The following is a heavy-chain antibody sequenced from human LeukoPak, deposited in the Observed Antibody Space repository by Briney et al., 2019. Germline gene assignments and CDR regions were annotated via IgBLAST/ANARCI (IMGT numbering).Heavy chain of an antibody. V-gene: IGHV1-69*05. D-gene: IGHD1-1*01. CDR2: IIPIFGTA. J-gene: IGHJ3*02. Sequence: ASVKVSCKASGGTFSSYAISWVRQAPGQGLEWMRRIIPIFGTANYAQKFQGRVTITTDESTSTAYMELSSLRSEDTAVYYCARPGGEELELDDAFDIWGQGTMVTVSS. CDR1: GGTFSSYA. CDR3: ARPGGEELELDDAFDI.